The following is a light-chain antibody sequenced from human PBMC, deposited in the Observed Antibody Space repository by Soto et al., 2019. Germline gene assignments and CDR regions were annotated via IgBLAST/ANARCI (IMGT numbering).Light chain of an antibody. V-gene: IGKV3-20*01. J-gene: IGKJ5*01. Sequence: IELTKSPGTRSASPAERTTLSCMASQSVGVNLAWYQQKPGQTPRVLIYGASTRATGIPARFSGSGSETDFTLTISRLEPEDFALYYCHQYGSSAPITLGQETRLEIK. CDR2: GAS. CDR1: QSVGVN. CDR3: HQYGSSAPIT.